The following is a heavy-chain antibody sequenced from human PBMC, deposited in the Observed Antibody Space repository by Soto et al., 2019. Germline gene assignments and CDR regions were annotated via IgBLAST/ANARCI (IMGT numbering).Heavy chain of an antibody. CDR3: ARQPATTYGSAGPPDV. J-gene: IGHJ6*02. CDR2: IYYSGST. V-gene: IGHV4-39*01. D-gene: IGHD3-10*01. CDR1: GGSISSSSYF. Sequence: SETKSHTCTVSGGSISSSSYFWGWIRQPPGKGLEWIGSIYYSGSTYYNPSLKSRVTVSVDTSKNQFSLKLSSVTAADTAVYYCARQPATTYGSAGPPDVWGQGTTVTVSS.